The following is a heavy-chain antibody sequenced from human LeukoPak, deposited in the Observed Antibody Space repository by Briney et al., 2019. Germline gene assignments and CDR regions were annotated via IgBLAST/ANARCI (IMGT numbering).Heavy chain of an antibody. V-gene: IGHV1-69*05. CDR1: GGTFSSYA. D-gene: IGHD6-13*01. CDR3: ARDQGGAAGRRDYYYYYMDV. J-gene: IGHJ6*03. Sequence: SVKVSCKASGGTFSSYAISWVRQAPGQGLEWMGGIIPIFGTANYAQKFQGRVTITTDESTSTAYMELSSLRSEDTAVYYCARDQGGAAGRRDYYYYYMDVWGKGTTVTVSS. CDR2: IIPIFGTA.